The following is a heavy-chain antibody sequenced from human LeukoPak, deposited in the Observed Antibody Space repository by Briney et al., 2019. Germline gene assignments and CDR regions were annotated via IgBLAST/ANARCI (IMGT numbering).Heavy chain of an antibody. D-gene: IGHD3-22*01. J-gene: IGHJ4*02. Sequence: SETLSLTCAVYGGSFSGYYWSWIRQPPGKGLEWIGEINHSGSTNYNPSLKSRVTISVDTSKSQFPLKLSSVTAADTAVYYCARVGTHDRSGYYINYWGQGTLVTVSS. CDR1: GGSFSGYY. CDR3: ARVGTHDRSGYYINY. V-gene: IGHV4-34*01. CDR2: INHSGST.